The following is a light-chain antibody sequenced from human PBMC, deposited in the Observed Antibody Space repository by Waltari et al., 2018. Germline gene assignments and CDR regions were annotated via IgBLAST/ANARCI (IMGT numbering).Light chain of an antibody. J-gene: IGKJ1*01. V-gene: IGKV3-20*01. CDR2: GAS. CDR1: QSVSRA. CDR3: QHYLRLPVT. Sequence: EIVLTQSPGTLSLSLGERATLSCRASQSVSRALTWYQQKPGQAPRLLISGASTRATGIPDRFSGSGSGTDFSLTISRLEPDYFAVYYCQHYLRLPVTFGQGTTVEI.